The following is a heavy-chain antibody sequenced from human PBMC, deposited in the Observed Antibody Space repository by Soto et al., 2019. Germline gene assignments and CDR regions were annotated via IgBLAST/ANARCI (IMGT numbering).Heavy chain of an antibody. Sequence: QVQLVQSGPEVKKPGSSVKVSCTASGGTFNSYTLNWVGQAPGQRPEWVGRVNPIVGMSTSASKFQGRVTLTADKSTNRAYMDLTGLKSEDTAVYYCATSYGSGSTHFDSWGQGTLVTVAS. CDR2: VNPIVGMS. V-gene: IGHV1-69*02. D-gene: IGHD3-10*01. CDR1: GGTFNSYT. J-gene: IGHJ4*02. CDR3: ATSYGSGSTHFDS.